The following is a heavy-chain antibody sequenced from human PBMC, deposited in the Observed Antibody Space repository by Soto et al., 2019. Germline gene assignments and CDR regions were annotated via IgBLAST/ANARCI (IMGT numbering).Heavy chain of an antibody. CDR1: GFTFSSYA. J-gene: IGHJ4*02. CDR3: AKRGYCSSTSCYHHFDY. V-gene: IGHV3-23*01. D-gene: IGHD2-2*03. Sequence: GGSLRLSCAASGFTFSSYAMSWVRQAPGKGLEWVSTIASSGGTYYADSVKGRFTISRDNSKNSLYLQMNSLRAEDTAVYYCAKRGYCSSTSCYHHFDYWGQGTLVTVSS. CDR2: IASSGGT.